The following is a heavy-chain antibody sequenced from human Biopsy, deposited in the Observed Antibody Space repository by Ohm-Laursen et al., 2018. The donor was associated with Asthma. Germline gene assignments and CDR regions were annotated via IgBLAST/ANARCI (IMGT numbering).Heavy chain of an antibody. CDR3: ARVRSDWVITESFDY. V-gene: IGHV3-9*01. D-gene: IGHD3-22*01. CDR2: ISWNSATI. J-gene: IGHJ4*02. CDR1: GFKFDEYT. Sequence: SLRLSCAASGFKFDEYTMHWVRQAPGKGLEWVSGISWNSATIGYADSVEGRFTISRDNAKNSVFLHMDSLRPEDTAFYYCARVRSDWVITESFDYWGQGVLVTVSS.